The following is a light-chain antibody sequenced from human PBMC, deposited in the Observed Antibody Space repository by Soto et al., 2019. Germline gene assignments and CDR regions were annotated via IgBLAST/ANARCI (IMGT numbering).Light chain of an antibody. V-gene: IGKV4-1*01. Sequence: DIVMTQSPDSLAVSLGGWAAINCKSSQSLLYSSDNRNYLAWYQQKPGQPPKLLIYWASTRESGVPDRFTGSGSGTDFTLTITGLQAEDVAVYYCHQYYSIPYTFGQGTKLEIK. CDR3: HQYYSIPYT. J-gene: IGKJ2*01. CDR1: QSLLYSSDNRNY. CDR2: WAS.